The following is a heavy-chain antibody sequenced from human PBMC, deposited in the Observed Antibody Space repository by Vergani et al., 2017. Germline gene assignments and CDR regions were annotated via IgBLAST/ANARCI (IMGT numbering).Heavy chain of an antibody. J-gene: IGHJ4*02. CDR3: ARVSYYYGSGSYSDDY. V-gene: IGHV3-30-3*01. CDR2: ISYDGSNK. CDR1: GFTFSSYA. D-gene: IGHD3-10*01. Sequence: QVQLVESGGGVVQPGRSLRLSCAASGFTFSSYAMHWVRQAPGKGLEWVAVISYDGSNKYYADSVKGRFTISRDNSKNTLYLQMNSLRAEDTAVYYCARVSYYYGSGSYSDDYWGQGTLVTVSS.